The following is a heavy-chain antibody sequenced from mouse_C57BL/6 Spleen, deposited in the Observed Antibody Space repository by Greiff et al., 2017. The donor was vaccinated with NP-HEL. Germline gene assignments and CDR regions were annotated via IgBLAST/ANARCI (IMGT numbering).Heavy chain of an antibody. Sequence: EVKLVESGAGLVKPGGSLKLSCAASGFTFSSYAMSWVRQTPEKRLEWVAYISSGGDYIYYADTVKGRFTISRDNARNTLYLQMSSLKSEDTAMYYCTRGGGYHARDYWGQGTSVTVSS. CDR2: ISSGGDYI. J-gene: IGHJ4*01. CDR3: TRGGGYHARDY. V-gene: IGHV5-9-1*02. CDR1: GFTFSSYA.